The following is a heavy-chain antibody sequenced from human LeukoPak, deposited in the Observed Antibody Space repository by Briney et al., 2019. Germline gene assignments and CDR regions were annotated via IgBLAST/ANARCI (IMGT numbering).Heavy chain of an antibody. J-gene: IGHJ4*02. CDR1: GYTFTGYY. CDR3: ARSRPIAVAGTRRDFDY. V-gene: IGHV1-2*02. CDR2: INPNSGGT. Sequence: GASVKVSCKASGYTFTGYYMHWVRQAPGQGLEWMGWINPNSGGTNYAQKFQGRVTMTRDTSISTAYMELSRLRSDDTAVYYCARSRPIAVAGTRRDFDYWGQGTLVTVSS. D-gene: IGHD6-19*01.